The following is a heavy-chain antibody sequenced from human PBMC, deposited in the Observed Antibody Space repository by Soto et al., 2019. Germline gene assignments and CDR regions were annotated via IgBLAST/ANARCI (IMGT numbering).Heavy chain of an antibody. J-gene: IGHJ4*02. Sequence: QVQLVQSGAEVKKPGASVKVSCKASGYTFSSYDINWVRQATGQGHEWMGWLNPNSGDTGYAQKFQGRVTLTRNTSINTAYIELSSLTSDDTAVYYCATSGGGWYLYWGQGTLVTVSS. CDR3: ATSGGGWYLY. D-gene: IGHD6-19*01. CDR1: GYTFSSYD. V-gene: IGHV1-8*01. CDR2: LNPNSGDT.